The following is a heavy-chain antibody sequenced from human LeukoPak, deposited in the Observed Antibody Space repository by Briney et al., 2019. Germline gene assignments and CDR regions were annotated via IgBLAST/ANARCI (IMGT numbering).Heavy chain of an antibody. CDR3: ARDASGWIDY. J-gene: IGHJ4*02. Sequence: SETLSLTCTVSGGSISSYYWSRIRQPPGKGLEWIGYIYYSGSTNYNPSLKSRVTISVDTSKNQFSLRLSSVTAADTAVYYCARDASGWIDYWGQGTLVTVSS. CDR1: GGSISSYY. D-gene: IGHD6-19*01. CDR2: IYYSGST. V-gene: IGHV4-59*01.